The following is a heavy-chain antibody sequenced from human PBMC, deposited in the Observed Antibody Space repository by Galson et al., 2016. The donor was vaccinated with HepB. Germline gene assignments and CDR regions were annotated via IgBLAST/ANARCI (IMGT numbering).Heavy chain of an antibody. D-gene: IGHD1-26*01. CDR2: IYPGASDT. CDR3: ARKGARVGAATTTDY. Sequence: QSGAEVKKPGESLKISCKGSEYRFSTYWLVWVRQMPGKGLEWMGSIYPGASDTRYSPSFQGQVTISADKSISTAYLQWSSLKASDAAMYYCARKGARVGAATTTDYWGQGTLVTVSS. J-gene: IGHJ4*02. CDR1: EYRFSTYW. V-gene: IGHV5-51*03.